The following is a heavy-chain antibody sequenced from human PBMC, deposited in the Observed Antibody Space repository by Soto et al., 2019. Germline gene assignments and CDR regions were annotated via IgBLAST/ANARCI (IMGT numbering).Heavy chain of an antibody. CDR3: ARSIAARRVYWFDP. J-gene: IGHJ5*02. Sequence: SQTLSLTCAISGDSVSSNSAAWNWIRQSPSRGLEWLGRTYYRSKWYNDYAVSVRSRITINPDTSKNQFSLQLNSVTPEDTAAYYCARSIAARRVYWFDPWGQGTLVTVSS. CDR1: GDSVSSNSAA. CDR2: TYYRSKWYN. V-gene: IGHV6-1*01. D-gene: IGHD6-6*01.